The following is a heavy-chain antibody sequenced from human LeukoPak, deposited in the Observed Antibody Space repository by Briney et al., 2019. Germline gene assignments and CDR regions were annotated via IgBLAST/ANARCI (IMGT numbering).Heavy chain of an antibody. Sequence: HGDSLRLSCAASGFTFGRYSMNWVRQAPGKGLEWVSSITSSSSYIYYADSVKGRFTISRDNVKNSLYLQMHSLRAEDTAVYYCARAAGELLPFDYFDYWGQGTLVTVSS. CDR2: ITSSSSYI. CDR1: GFTFGRYS. V-gene: IGHV3-21*06. D-gene: IGHD3-10*01. CDR3: ARAAGELLPFDYFDY. J-gene: IGHJ4*02.